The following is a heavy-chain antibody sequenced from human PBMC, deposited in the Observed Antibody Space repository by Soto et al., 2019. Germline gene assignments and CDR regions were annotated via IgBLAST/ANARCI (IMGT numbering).Heavy chain of an antibody. Sequence: QAQLEQSGGEVKKPGSSVKVSCKASRVAVSKFIVTWVLQAPGLGLEWVGGIIPIFGTANYAQKFQGRVTITADDSTSTSYMEVNTLRSKDTTVYYCAKVRYSTPMGYYYGMDVWGQGTTVTVSS. CDR2: IIPIFGTA. J-gene: IGHJ6*02. CDR3: AKVRYSTPMGYYYGMDV. D-gene: IGHD1-26*01. CDR1: RVAVSKFI. V-gene: IGHV1-69*01.